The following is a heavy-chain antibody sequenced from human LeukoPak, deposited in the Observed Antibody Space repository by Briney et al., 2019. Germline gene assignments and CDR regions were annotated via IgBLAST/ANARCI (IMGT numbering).Heavy chain of an antibody. CDR1: GYSISSGYY. CDR2: IYHSGSA. V-gene: IGHV4-38-2*02. D-gene: IGHD6-19*01. Sequence: SETLSLTCTVSGYSISSGYYWGWIRQPPGKGLEWIGSIYHSGSAYYNASLESRVTISIDTFKNQFSLKLSSVTAADTAVYYCARASRGSGWYSGFDYWGQGTLVTVSS. J-gene: IGHJ4*02. CDR3: ARASRGSGWYSGFDY.